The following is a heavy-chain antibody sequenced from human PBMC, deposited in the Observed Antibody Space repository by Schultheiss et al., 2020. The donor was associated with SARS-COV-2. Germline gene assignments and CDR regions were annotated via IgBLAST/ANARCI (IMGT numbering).Heavy chain of an antibody. CDR1: GFTFSDYY. Sequence: GGSLRLSCAASGFTFSDYYMSWIRQAPGKGQEWATTISYDGTNKHYSDYVKGRFTILGDSSKNTLYLQVNSLRAEDTAVYYCARDPSDWGSIDYWGQGTLVTV. D-gene: IGHD2-21*02. CDR2: ISYDGTNK. CDR3: ARDPSDWGSIDY. V-gene: IGHV3-30*03. J-gene: IGHJ4*02.